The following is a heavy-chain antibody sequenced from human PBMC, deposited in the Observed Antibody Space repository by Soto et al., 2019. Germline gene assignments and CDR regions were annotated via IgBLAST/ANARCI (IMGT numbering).Heavy chain of an antibody. V-gene: IGHV6-1*01. Sequence: SQTLSLTCAISGDSVSSNSAAWNWIRQSPSRGLEWLGRTYYRSKWYNDYAVSVKSRITINPDTSKNQFSLQLNSVTPEDTAVYYCARDRGNYDFWSGYKQYYSYYYGMDVWGQGTTVTVSS. J-gene: IGHJ6*02. CDR3: ARDRGNYDFWSGYKQYYSYYYGMDV. CDR2: TYYRSKWYN. D-gene: IGHD3-3*01. CDR1: GDSVSSNSAA.